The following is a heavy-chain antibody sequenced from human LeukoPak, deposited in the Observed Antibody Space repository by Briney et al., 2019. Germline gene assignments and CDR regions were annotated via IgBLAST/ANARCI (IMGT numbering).Heavy chain of an antibody. Sequence: ASVKVSCKASGYTSTSYDINWVRQATGQGLEWMGWMNPNSGNTGYAQKFQGRVTMTRNTSISTAYMELSSLRSEDTAVYYCARGLKACSGGSCYVVFFDPWGQGTLVTVSS. J-gene: IGHJ5*02. CDR1: GYTSTSYD. D-gene: IGHD2-15*01. V-gene: IGHV1-8*01. CDR3: ARGLKACSGGSCYVVFFDP. CDR2: MNPNSGNT.